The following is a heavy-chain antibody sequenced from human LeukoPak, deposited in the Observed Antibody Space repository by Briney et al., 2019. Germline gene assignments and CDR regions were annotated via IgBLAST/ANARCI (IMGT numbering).Heavy chain of an antibody. CDR1: GFTFSHYY. Sequence: GGSLRLSCVASGFTFSHYYMSWVRQAPGQGLEWVAHTNQDGSVEFHVDSVKGRFTISRDNAKNSLYLQMNSLRADDTAVYYCARDYYGSRDYWGQGALVTVSS. J-gene: IGHJ4*02. CDR3: ARDYYGSRDY. V-gene: IGHV3-7*01. D-gene: IGHD3-10*01. CDR2: TNQDGSVE.